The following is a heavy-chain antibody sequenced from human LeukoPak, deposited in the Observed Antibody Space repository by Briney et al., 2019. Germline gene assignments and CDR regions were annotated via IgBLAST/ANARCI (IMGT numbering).Heavy chain of an antibody. CDR1: GGSISSGGYY. CDR2: IYYSGST. Sequence: NPSETLSLTCTVSGGSISSGGYYWSWIRQHPGKGLEWIGYIYYSGSTYHNPSLKSRVTISVDTSKNQFSLKVNSVTAADTGVYYCASKSTDHGELRFDYWGQGTLVTVSS. J-gene: IGHJ4*02. D-gene: IGHD4-17*01. V-gene: IGHV4-31*03. CDR3: ASKSTDHGELRFDY.